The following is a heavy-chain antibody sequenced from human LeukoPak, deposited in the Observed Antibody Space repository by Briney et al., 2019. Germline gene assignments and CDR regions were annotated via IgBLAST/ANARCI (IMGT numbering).Heavy chain of an antibody. CDR2: ISGGGGST. D-gene: IGHD2-15*01. CDR1: GFTFSSYA. J-gene: IGHJ4*02. CDR3: AKVATDIVVVVAASHFDY. V-gene: IGHV3-23*01. Sequence: PGGSLRLSCASSGFTFSSYAMSWVRQAPGKGLEWVSAISGGGGSTYYADSVKGWFTISRDNSKNTLYLQMNSLRDEDTAVHYCAKVATDIVVVVAASHFDYWGQGTLVTVSS.